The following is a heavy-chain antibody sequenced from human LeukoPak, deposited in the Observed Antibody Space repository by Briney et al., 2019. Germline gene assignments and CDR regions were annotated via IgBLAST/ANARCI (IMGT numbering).Heavy chain of an antibody. J-gene: IGHJ4*02. V-gene: IGHV4-59*08. D-gene: IGHD3-3*01. CDR2: IYYSGST. Sequence: SETLSLTCTVSGGSISSYYWSWIRQPPGKGLEWIGYIYYSGSTNYNPSLKSRVTISVDTSKNQFSLKLSSVTAADTAVYYCARVCGANDFWSGYCIDYWGQGTLVTVSS. CDR3: ARVCGANDFWSGYCIDY. CDR1: GGSISSYY.